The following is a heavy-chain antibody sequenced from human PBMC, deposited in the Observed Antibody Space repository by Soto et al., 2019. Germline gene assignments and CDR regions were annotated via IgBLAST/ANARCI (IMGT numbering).Heavy chain of an antibody. CDR3: ARWGISYFDY. V-gene: IGHV4-28*01. CDR2: IYYSGST. Sequence: PSETLSLTCAVSGYSISSSNCWGWIRQPPGKGLEWIGYIYYSGSTYYNPSLKSRVTMSVDTSKNQFSLKLSSVTAVDTAVYYCARWGISYFDYWGQGTLVTVSS. D-gene: IGHD6-13*01. J-gene: IGHJ4*02. CDR1: GYSISSSNC.